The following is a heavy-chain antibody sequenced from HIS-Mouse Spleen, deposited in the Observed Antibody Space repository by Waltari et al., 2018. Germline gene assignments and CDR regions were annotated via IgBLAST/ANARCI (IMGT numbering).Heavy chain of an antibody. Sequence: PGKGLEWVANIKQDGSEKYYVDSVKGRFTISRDNAKNSLYLQMNSLRAEDTAVYYCARENIVVVVAAFNYFDYWGQGTLVTVSS. V-gene: IGHV3-7*01. CDR3: ARENIVVVVAAFNYFDY. CDR2: IKQDGSEK. J-gene: IGHJ4*02. D-gene: IGHD2-15*01.